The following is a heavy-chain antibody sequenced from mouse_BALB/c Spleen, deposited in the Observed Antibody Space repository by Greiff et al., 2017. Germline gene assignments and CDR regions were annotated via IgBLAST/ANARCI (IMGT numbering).Heavy chain of an antibody. J-gene: IGHJ4*01. D-gene: IGHD3-3*01. CDR2: IYPGNVNT. CDR1: GYTFTSYY. V-gene: IGHV1S56*01. Sequence: QVQLQQPGAELVKPGASVRISCKASGYTFTSYYIHWVKQRPGQGLEWIGWIYPGNVNTKYNEKFKGKATLTADKSSSTAYMQLSSLTSEDSAVYFCASRGDPEAMDYWGQGTSVTVSS. CDR3: ASRGDPEAMDY.